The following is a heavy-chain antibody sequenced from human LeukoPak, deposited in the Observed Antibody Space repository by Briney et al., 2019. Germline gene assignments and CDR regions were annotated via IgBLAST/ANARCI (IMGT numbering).Heavy chain of an antibody. Sequence: GGSLRLSCAASGFTFSSYAMSWVRQAPGKGLEWVSAISGSGGSTYYADSVKGRFTISRDNSKNTLHLQMNSLRAEDTAVYYCAKLGYSGYDYLDYWGQGTLVTVSS. CDR1: GFTFSSYA. CDR2: ISGSGGST. V-gene: IGHV3-23*01. CDR3: AKLGYSGYDYLDY. D-gene: IGHD5-12*01. J-gene: IGHJ4*02.